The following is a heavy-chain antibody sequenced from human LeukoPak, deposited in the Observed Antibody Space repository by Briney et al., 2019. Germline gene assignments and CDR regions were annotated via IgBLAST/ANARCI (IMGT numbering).Heavy chain of an antibody. V-gene: IGHV4-39*07. CDR3: ARKRVSGASSPLDY. CDR1: GGSVSSGIYY. CDR2: INHRGST. D-gene: IGHD1-26*01. J-gene: IGHJ4*02. Sequence: SETLSLTCTVSGGSVSSGIYYWSWIRQPPGKGLEWIGEINHRGSTNYNPSLKSRVTISVDTSKNQFSLTLSSVTAADTAVYYCARKRVSGASSPLDYWGQGTLVTVSS.